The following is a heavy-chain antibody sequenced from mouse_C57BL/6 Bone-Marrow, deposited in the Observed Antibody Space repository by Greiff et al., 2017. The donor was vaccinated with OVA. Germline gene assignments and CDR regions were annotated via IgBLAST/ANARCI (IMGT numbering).Heavy chain of an antibody. D-gene: IGHD2-13*01. J-gene: IGHJ3*01. CDR3: ARENGDWFAY. CDR1: GYTFTSYT. CDR2: INPSSGYT. Sequence: QVQLQPSGAELARPGASVKMSCKASGYTFTSYTMHWVKQRPGQGLEWIGYINPSSGYTKYNQKFKDKATLTADKSSSTAYMQLSSLTSEDAAVYYCARENGDWFAYWGRGTLVTVSA. V-gene: IGHV1-4*01.